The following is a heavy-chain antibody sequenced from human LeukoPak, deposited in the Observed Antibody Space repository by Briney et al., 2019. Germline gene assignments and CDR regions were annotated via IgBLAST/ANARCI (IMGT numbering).Heavy chain of an antibody. D-gene: IGHD5-12*01. CDR3: TTKVTRGNSGDDYDD. Sequence: GGSLRLSCAVSGVTFRSYGMHWVRQAPGKGLEWVALISSDGNDKLYGDSVRGRFTISRDDSKSTLYLQMNSLRAEDTAVYYCTTKVTRGNSGDDYDDCGQGTLVTVSS. CDR1: GVTFRSYG. CDR2: ISSDGNDK. J-gene: IGHJ4*02. V-gene: IGHV3-30*03.